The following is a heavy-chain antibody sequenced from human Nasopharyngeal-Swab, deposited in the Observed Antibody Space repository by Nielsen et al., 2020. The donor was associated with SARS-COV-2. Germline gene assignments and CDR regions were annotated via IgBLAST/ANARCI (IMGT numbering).Heavy chain of an antibody. CDR2: IYPGDSSI. CDR3: ARRGDCNGNPCYSDY. CDR1: GYSFTNYW. J-gene: IGHJ4*02. V-gene: IGHV5-51*01. Sequence: GGSLRLSCKASGYSFTNYWIGWVRQMPGTGLEWMGLIYPGDSSIRYIPSFQGQFTISVDKSISTTYLQWSNLKASDAATYYCARRGDCNGNPCYSDYWGQGTLVTVSS. D-gene: IGHD2-21*02.